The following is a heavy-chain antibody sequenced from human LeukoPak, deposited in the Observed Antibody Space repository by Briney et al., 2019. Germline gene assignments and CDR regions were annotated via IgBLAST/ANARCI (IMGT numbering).Heavy chain of an antibody. V-gene: IGHV3-66*01. Sequence: GGSLRLSCAASGFTFSNYAINWVRQAPGKGLEWVSVIYSDGSTYYADSVKGRFTISRDNAKNSLYLQMNSLRAEDTAVYYCARDRQTYGMDVWGQGTTVTVSS. J-gene: IGHJ6*02. CDR2: IYSDGST. CDR3: ARDRQTYGMDV. CDR1: GFTFSNYA.